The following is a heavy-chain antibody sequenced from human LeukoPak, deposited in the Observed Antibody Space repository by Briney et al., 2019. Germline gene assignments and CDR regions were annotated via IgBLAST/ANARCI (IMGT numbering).Heavy chain of an antibody. CDR2: IYYSGST. D-gene: IGHD2-2*01. Sequence: SETLSLTCTVSGGSISSGGYYWSWIRQHPEKGLEWIGYIYYSGSTYYNPSLKSRVTISVDTSKNQFSLKLSSVTAADTAVYYCARSYCSSTSCYGGYYYYGMDVWGQGTTVTVSS. V-gene: IGHV4-31*03. J-gene: IGHJ6*02. CDR3: ARSYCSSTSCYGGYYYYGMDV. CDR1: GGSISSGGYY.